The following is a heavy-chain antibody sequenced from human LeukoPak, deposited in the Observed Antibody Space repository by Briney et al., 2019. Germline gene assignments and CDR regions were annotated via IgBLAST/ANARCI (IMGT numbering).Heavy chain of an antibody. CDR1: GFTFSSYG. CDR2: ISDDGGDK. D-gene: IGHD5-18*01. CDR3: TRHGRYSYGTLTSGMDV. V-gene: IGHV3-30*03. J-gene: IGHJ6*02. Sequence: PGGSLRLSCVASGFTFSSYGMHWVRQAPGKGPEWVALISDDGGDKYYVDSVKRRFTISRDNFKNTLNLQMNSLRAEDTAVYYCTRHGRYSYGTLTSGMDVWGQGTTVTVSS.